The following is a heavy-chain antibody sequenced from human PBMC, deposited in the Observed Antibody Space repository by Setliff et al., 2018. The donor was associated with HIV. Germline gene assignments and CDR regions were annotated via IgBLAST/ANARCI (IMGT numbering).Heavy chain of an antibody. CDR1: GFTFSKAW. CDR2: IKRRTVTETT. D-gene: IGHD6-13*01. Sequence: GGSLRLSCAAAGFTFSKAWMSWFRQTPGKGLEWVGRIKRRTVTETTDVAAPVNGRFTISRDESKNTVYLQMNSLKFEETAIYYCVSKPGDGSWYDDAFDIWGQGPMVTV. V-gene: IGHV3-15*01. J-gene: IGHJ3*02. CDR3: VSKPGDGSWYDDAFDI.